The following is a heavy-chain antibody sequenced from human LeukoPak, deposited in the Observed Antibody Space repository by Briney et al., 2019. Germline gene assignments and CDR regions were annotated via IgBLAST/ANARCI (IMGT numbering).Heavy chain of an antibody. CDR1: GGSFSGYY. CDR3: ASKNDSSGYLDY. CDR2: INHSGST. J-gene: IGHJ4*02. V-gene: IGHV4-34*01. D-gene: IGHD3-22*01. Sequence: SETLSLTCAVYGGSFSGYYWGWIRQPPGKGLEWIGEINHSGSTNYNPSLKSRVTISVDTSKNQFSLKLSSVTAADTAVYYCASKNDSSGYLDYWGQGTLVTVSS.